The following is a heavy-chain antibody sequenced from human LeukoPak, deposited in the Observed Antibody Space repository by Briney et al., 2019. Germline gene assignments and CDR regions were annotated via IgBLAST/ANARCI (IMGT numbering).Heavy chain of an antibody. D-gene: IGHD6-6*01. CDR1: GGTFSSYA. Sequence: VASVKVSCKASGGTFSSYAISWVRQAPGQGLEWMGGIIPIFGTANYAQKFQGRVTITTDESTSTAYMELSSLRSEDTAVYYCAREWSLSSSAMRYFDYWGQGTLVTVSS. CDR2: IIPIFGTA. J-gene: IGHJ4*02. CDR3: AREWSLSSSAMRYFDY. V-gene: IGHV1-69*05.